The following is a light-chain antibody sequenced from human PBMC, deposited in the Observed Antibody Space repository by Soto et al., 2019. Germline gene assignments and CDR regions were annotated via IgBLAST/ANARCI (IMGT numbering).Light chain of an antibody. CDR3: AAWDDSLNGPV. V-gene: IGLV1-44*01. CDR1: RSNIGSNT. J-gene: IGLJ3*02. Sequence: QSVLIQSPSASGTPGQRVTISCSGSRSNIGSNTVNWYQQVPGTAPRLLIYANNQRPSGVPDRFSDSKSGTSASLAISGLQSEHEADYYCAAWDDSLNGPVFGGGTKLPVL. CDR2: ANN.